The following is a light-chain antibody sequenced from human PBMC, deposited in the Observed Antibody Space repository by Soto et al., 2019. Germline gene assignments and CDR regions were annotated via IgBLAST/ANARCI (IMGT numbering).Light chain of an antibody. CDR2: AAS. CDR1: QGFTTY. CDR3: QQYGGSPRT. J-gene: IGKJ1*01. V-gene: IGKV1-9*01. Sequence: DIQLTQSPSFLSASVGERVTITCRASQGFTTYLAWYQQKPGKAPKLLIYAASTLQSGVPSRFSGSGSGTEFTLTISSLQPEDFATYYCQQYGGSPRTFGQGTKVEVE.